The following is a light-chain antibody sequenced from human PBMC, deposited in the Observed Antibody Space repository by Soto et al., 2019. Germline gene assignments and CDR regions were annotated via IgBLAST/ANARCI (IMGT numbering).Light chain of an antibody. CDR1: QTISSW. Sequence: DIQMTQSPSTLSGSVGDRVTITCRASQTISSWLAWYQQKPGKAPKLLIYGASSLQSGVPSRFSGSGSGTDFTLTISSLQPEDFATYYCQQSYSNLWTFGQGTKVDIK. CDR3: QQSYSNLWT. J-gene: IGKJ1*01. V-gene: IGKV1-39*01. CDR2: GAS.